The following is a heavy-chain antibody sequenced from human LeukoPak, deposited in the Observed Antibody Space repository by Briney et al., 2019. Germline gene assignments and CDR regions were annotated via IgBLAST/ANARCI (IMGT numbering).Heavy chain of an antibody. D-gene: IGHD3-3*01. Sequence: SETLSLTCTVSGYTISSGYYWGWIRQPPGKGLEWIGSIYHSGSTNYNPSLKSRVTISVDTSKNQFSLKLSSVTAADTAVYYCARYKVGGVFDYWGQGTLVTVSS. CDR2: IYHSGST. V-gene: IGHV4-38-2*02. CDR1: GYTISSGYY. J-gene: IGHJ4*02. CDR3: ARYKVGGVFDY.